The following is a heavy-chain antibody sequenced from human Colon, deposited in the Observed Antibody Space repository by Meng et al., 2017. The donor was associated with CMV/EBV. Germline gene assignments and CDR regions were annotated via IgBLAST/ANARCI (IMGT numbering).Heavy chain of an antibody. J-gene: IGHJ4*02. Sequence: GESLKISCAASGFMFSKYAMNWVRQAPGKGLEWVANIKEDGSDKYYVDSVKGRFTISRDNAENSLYLQMNSLRAEDTAVYYCATGWYSGSPTRFDYWGQGTLVTVSS. CDR2: IKEDGSDK. V-gene: IGHV3-7*01. CDR3: ATGWYSGSPTRFDY. CDR1: GFMFSKYA. D-gene: IGHD1-26*01.